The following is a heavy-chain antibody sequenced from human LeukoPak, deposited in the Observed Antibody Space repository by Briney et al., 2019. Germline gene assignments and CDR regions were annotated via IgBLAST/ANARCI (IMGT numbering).Heavy chain of an antibody. CDR3: ARVGEYQLLYNWFDP. CDR2: INPNSGGT. J-gene: IGHJ5*02. Sequence: GASVKVSCKASGYTFTGYYMHWVRQAPGQGLEWMGRINPNSGGTNYAQKFQGRVTMTRDTSISTAYMELSRLRSDDTAVYYCARVGEYQLLYNWFDPWGQGTLVTVSS. CDR1: GYTFTGYY. V-gene: IGHV1-2*06. D-gene: IGHD2-2*01.